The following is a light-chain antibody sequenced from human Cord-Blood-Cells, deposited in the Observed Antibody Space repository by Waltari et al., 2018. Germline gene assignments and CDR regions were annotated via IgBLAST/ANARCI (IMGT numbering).Light chain of an antibody. J-gene: IGKJ3*01. CDR2: GAS. CDR1: QSVSSSY. V-gene: IGKV3-20*01. CDR3: QQPFT. Sequence: IVLTQSPGTLSLSPGERATLSCRASQSVSSSYLAWYQQKPGQAPRLLIYGASSRATGIPDRFSGSGSGTDFTLTISRLEPEDFAVYYCQQPFTFGPGTKVDIK.